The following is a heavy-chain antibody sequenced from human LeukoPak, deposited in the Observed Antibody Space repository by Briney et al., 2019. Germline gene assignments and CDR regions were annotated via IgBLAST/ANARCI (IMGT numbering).Heavy chain of an antibody. J-gene: IGHJ4*02. CDR2: IYYSGST. V-gene: IGHV4-30-4*01. CDR1: GGSISSGDYY. D-gene: IGHD4-17*01. CDR3: ARSAVTSLYYFDY. Sequence: SQTLSLTCTVSGGSISSGDYYWSWIRQPPRKGLEWIGYIYYSGSTYYNPSLKSRVTISVDTSKNQFSLKLSSVTAADTAVYYCARSAVTSLYYFDYWGQGTLVTVSS.